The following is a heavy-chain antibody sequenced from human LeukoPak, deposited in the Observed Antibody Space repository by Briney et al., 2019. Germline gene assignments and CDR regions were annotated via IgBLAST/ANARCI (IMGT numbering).Heavy chain of an antibody. J-gene: IGHJ4*02. CDR1: GGSISNYY. CDR3: ARLNVDTTMAHDY. Sequence: TSETLSLTCTVSGGSISNYYWSWIRQPPGKGLEWIGYIYYSGSTNHNPSLKSRVTISVDTSKNQFSLKLSSVTAADTAVYYCARLNVDTTMAHDYWGQGTLVTVSS. D-gene: IGHD5-18*01. V-gene: IGHV4-59*01. CDR2: IYYSGST.